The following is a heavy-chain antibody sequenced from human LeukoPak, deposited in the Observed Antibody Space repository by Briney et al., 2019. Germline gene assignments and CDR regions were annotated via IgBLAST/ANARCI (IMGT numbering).Heavy chain of an antibody. V-gene: IGHV3-21*01. J-gene: IGHJ4*02. D-gene: IGHD1-7*01. CDR2: ISTSSSYI. CDR1: GFTLSTYN. Sequence: GGSLRLSCAASGFTLSTYNMEWVRQAPRKGLEWVSSISTSSSYIYYADSVKGRFTISRDNARNSLYLQMNSLRAEDTAVYYCARDRDWNSGFDYWGQGTLVTVSS. CDR3: ARDRDWNSGFDY.